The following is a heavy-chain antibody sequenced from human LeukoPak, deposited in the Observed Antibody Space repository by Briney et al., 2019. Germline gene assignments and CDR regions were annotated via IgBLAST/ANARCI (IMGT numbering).Heavy chain of an antibody. CDR3: AGGDYDILTGYS. J-gene: IGHJ5*02. CDR2: INHSGST. D-gene: IGHD3-9*01. Sequence: SETLSLTCAVYGGSFSCYYWSWIRQPPGKGLEWIGEINHSGSTNYNPSLKSRVTISVDTSKNQFSLKLSSVTAADTAVYYCAGGDYDILTGYSWGQGTLVTVSS. CDR1: GGSFSCYY. V-gene: IGHV4-34*01.